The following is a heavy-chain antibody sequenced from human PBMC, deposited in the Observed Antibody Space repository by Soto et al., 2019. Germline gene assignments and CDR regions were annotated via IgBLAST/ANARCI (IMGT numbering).Heavy chain of an antibody. Sequence: EASVKVSCKASGYTFTSYGISWVRQAPGQGLEWMGWISAYNGNTNYAQKLQGRVTMTTDTSTSTAYMELRSLRSDDTAVYYCARGPPDLYGDDWFDPWGQGTLVTVSS. V-gene: IGHV1-18*01. CDR3: ARGPPDLYGDDWFDP. CDR2: ISAYNGNT. J-gene: IGHJ5*02. CDR1: GYTFTSYG. D-gene: IGHD4-17*01.